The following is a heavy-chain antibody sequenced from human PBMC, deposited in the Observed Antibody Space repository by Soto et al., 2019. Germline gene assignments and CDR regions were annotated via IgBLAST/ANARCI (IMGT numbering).Heavy chain of an antibody. V-gene: IGHV3-30-3*01. J-gene: IGHJ3*02. CDR1: GFTFSSYA. CDR3: ARDREGFGEFGAFDI. CDR2: ISYDGSNK. D-gene: IGHD3-10*01. Sequence: XGSLKLSCAASGFTFSSYAMHWVRQAPGKGLEWVAVISYDGSNKYYADSVKGRFTISRDNSKNTLYLQMSSLRAEDTAVYYCARDREGFGEFGAFDIWGQGTMVTVSS.